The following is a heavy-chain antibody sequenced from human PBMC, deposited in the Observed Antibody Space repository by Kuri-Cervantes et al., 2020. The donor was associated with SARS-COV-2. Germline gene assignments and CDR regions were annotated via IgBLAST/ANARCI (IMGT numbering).Heavy chain of an antibody. CDR3: ARDLGTFSSGWFYIDV. Sequence: GESLKISCAASGFTFDDYAMHWVRQAPGKGLEWVSSVSSGGTSVYYADSLEGRFTISRDNAKSSLYLEMNSLRAEDTAMYYCARDLGTFSSGWFYIDVWGKGTTVTVSS. D-gene: IGHD6-19*01. CDR1: GFTFDDYA. V-gene: IGHV3-21*01. CDR2: VSSGGTSV. J-gene: IGHJ6*03.